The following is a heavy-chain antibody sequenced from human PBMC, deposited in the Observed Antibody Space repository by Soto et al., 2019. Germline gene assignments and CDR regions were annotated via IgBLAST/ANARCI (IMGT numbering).Heavy chain of an antibody. Sequence: QVQLQESGPGLVKPSETLSLTCTVSGGSISSYYWSWIRQPPGKGLEWIGYIYYSGSTNYNPSLKSRVTISVDTSKNQFSLMLSSVTAADTAVYYCAGSWGSYRYNGAYFDYWGQGTLVTVSS. CDR3: AGSWGSYRYNGAYFDY. D-gene: IGHD3-16*02. CDR1: GGSISSYY. J-gene: IGHJ4*02. V-gene: IGHV4-59*08. CDR2: IYYSGST.